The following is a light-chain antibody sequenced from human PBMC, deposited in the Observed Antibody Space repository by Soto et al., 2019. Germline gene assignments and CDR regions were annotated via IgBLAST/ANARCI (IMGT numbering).Light chain of an antibody. CDR1: QSVSKSF. Sequence: EIVLTHSPGTLSMSPWERVALSCRASQSVSKSFVAWYQQKPGQAPRLLIYGALSRATGIPDRFSGSGYGTDFTLTISRLEPEDFAVYYCLQYGDSFPWTFGQGTKVDIK. CDR3: LQYGDSFPWT. V-gene: IGKV3-20*01. CDR2: GAL. J-gene: IGKJ1*01.